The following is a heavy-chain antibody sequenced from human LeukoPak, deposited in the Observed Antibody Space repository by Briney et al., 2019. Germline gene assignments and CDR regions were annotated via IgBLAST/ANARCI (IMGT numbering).Heavy chain of an antibody. J-gene: IGHJ3*02. CDR2: ISTSSSYI. CDR3: ARGPYSYDSSGAFDI. Sequence: GGSLRLSCAASGFTFSSYSMNWVRQAPGKGLEWVSSISTSSSYIYFADSVKGRFTISRNNAKNSLYLQMNSLRAEDTAVYFCARGPYSYDSSGAFDIWGQGTMVTVSS. D-gene: IGHD3-22*01. V-gene: IGHV3-21*04. CDR1: GFTFSSYS.